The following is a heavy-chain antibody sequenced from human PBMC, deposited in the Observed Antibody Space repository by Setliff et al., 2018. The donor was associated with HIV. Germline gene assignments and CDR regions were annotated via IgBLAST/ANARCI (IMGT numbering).Heavy chain of an antibody. CDR2: VITILDIT. CDR3: AGPRGDGAFDI. J-gene: IGHJ3*02. CDR1: GGTSNTYA. V-gene: IGHV1-69*10. Sequence: SVKVSCKASGGTSNTYAINWVRQAPGQGLEWMGQVITILDITSYAQKFQGRVTITADESTNTMYMELSSLRSDDTAVYYCAGPRGDGAFDIWGQGTMVTVS. D-gene: IGHD3-10*01.